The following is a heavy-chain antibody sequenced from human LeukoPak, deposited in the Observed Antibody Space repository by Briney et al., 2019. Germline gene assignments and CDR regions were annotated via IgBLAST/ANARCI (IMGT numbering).Heavy chain of an antibody. J-gene: IGHJ4*02. CDR3: ARRFYYDTSGSYYFDH. D-gene: IGHD3-22*01. CDR1: GYIFTTYG. CDR2: ISAYNGNT. Sequence: ASVKVSCKASGYIFTTYGISWVRQAPGQGLEWMGWISAYNGNTNYAKNFQGRVTVTTDTSTTTAYMELRSLRFDDTAVYYCARRFYYDTSGSYYFDHWGQGTLVTVSS. V-gene: IGHV1-18*01.